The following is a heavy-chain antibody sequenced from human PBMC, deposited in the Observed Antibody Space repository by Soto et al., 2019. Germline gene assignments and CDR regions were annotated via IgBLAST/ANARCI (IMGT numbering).Heavy chain of an antibody. CDR2: MNPNSGNT. J-gene: IGHJ5*02. V-gene: IGHV1-8*02. CDR3: ARGLLPENWFDP. CDR1: GYTFTGYY. Sequence: ASVKVSCKASGYTFTGYYMHWVRQAPGQGLEWMGWMNPNSGNTDYAQKFQGRVTMTRNTSISTAYMELSSLRSEDTAVYYCARGLLPENWFDPWGQGTLVTVSS.